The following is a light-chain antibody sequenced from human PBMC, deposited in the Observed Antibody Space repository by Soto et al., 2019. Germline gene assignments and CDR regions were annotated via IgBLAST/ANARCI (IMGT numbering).Light chain of an antibody. Sequence: EIVMTQSPATLSASPGESVSLSCRASESLFGFLAWYQQKPGQAPRLLIYGVTTKTTGVPARFSGSGSAADFSLTISRAQAHDSPVYYSQSYNDGPFFLGQGTKLEI. J-gene: IGKJ2*01. CDR2: GVT. CDR3: QSYNDGPFF. CDR1: ESLFGF. V-gene: IGKV3-15*01.